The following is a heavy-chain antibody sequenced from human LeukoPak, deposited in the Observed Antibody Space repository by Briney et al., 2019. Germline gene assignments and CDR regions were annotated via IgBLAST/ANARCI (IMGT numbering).Heavy chain of an antibody. CDR3: ARRRGSGSYVSANWFDP. Sequence: ASVTVSCKASGYTFTSYDINWVRQATGQGLEWMGWMNPNSGNTGYAQKFQGRVTMTRNTSISTAYMELSSLRSEDTAVYYCARRRGSGSYVSANWFDPWGQGTLVTVSS. V-gene: IGHV1-8*01. CDR2: MNPNSGNT. J-gene: IGHJ5*02. D-gene: IGHD3-10*01. CDR1: GYTFTSYD.